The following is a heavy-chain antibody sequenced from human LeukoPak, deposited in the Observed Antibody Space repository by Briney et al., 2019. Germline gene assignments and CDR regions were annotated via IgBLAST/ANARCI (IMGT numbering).Heavy chain of an antibody. CDR1: GFAFSTSS. J-gene: IGHJ3*02. Sequence: GGSLRLSCVASGFAFSTSSMSWFRQAPGRGPEWVSGTSETGGARYYADSVRGRFTISKDNSKNTLFLQMDNLRAEDTALYYCAKAIARHRDLDAFNIWGQGTLVCVSS. CDR2: TSETGGAR. V-gene: IGHV3-23*01. D-gene: IGHD2-21*01. CDR3: AKAIARHRDLDAFNI.